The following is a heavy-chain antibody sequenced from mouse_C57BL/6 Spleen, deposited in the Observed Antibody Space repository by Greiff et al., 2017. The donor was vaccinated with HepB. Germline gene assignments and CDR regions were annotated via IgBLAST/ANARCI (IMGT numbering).Heavy chain of an antibody. CDR3: ARAPSGYFDY. V-gene: IGHV5-12*01. CDR2: ISNGGGST. D-gene: IGHD3-1*01. J-gene: IGHJ2*01. Sequence: DVKLVESGGGLVQPGGSLKLSCAASGFTFSDYYMYWVRQTPEKRLEWVAYISNGGGSTYYPDTVKGRFTISRDNAKNTLYLQMSRLKSEDTAMYYCARAPSGYFDYWGQGTTLTVSS. CDR1: GFTFSDYY.